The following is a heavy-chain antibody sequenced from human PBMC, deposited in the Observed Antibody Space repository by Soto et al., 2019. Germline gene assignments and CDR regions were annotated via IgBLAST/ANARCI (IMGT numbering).Heavy chain of an antibody. J-gene: IGHJ4*02. V-gene: IGHV3-30-3*01. CDR2: ISYDGNNK. CDR1: GFTYSTYT. CDR3: AKVVVVPAAMRFFDY. Sequence: HPGGSLRLSCAASGFTYSTYTMHWVRQAPGKGLEWVAVISYDGNNKFYADSVKGRFTISRDSTKQTLYLQMNSLRAEDTAVYYCAKVVVVPAAMRFFDYWGQGT. D-gene: IGHD2-2*01.